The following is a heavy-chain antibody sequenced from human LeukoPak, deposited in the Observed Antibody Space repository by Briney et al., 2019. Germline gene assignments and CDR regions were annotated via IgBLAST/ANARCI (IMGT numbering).Heavy chain of an antibody. D-gene: IGHD3-10*01. V-gene: IGHV1-69*04. J-gene: IGHJ5*02. CDR2: IIPILGTA. CDR3: ARCSVRGAHMVRGCGFDP. Sequence: ASVKVSCKASGGTFSSYAISWVRQAPGQGLEWMGRIIPILGTANYAQKFQGRVTITADKSTSTAYMELSSLRSEDTAVYYCARCSVRGAHMVRGCGFDPWGQGTLVTVSS. CDR1: GGTFSSYA.